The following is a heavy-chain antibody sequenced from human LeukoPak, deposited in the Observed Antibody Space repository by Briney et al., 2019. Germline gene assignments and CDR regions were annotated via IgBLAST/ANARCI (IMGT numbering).Heavy chain of an antibody. Sequence: PGGSLRLSCAASGFSFSSYSMNWVRQAPGKGLEWVSFISGSSSSIDYADSVKGRFTISRDNGKNSLFLHMNSLRAEDTAVYYCARKNTTSSEGCWGQGTLVTVSS. CDR1: GFSFSSYS. V-gene: IGHV3-48*01. CDR2: ISGSSSSI. J-gene: IGHJ4*02. D-gene: IGHD6-6*01. CDR3: ARKNTTSSEGC.